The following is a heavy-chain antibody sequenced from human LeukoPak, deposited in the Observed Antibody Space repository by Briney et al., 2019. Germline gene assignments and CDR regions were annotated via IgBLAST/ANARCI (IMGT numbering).Heavy chain of an antibody. Sequence: SGGSLRLSCAASGFTFRNAWMLWVRQAPGKGRVCVGRIKKRTDGEPTDYAAPVKGRFTISRDDSKNTLYLQMNSLKTEDTAVYYCTTGSLDYWGQGTLVTVSS. CDR1: GFTFRNAW. CDR2: IKKRTDGEPT. J-gene: IGHJ4*02. V-gene: IGHV3-15*01. CDR3: TTGSLDY.